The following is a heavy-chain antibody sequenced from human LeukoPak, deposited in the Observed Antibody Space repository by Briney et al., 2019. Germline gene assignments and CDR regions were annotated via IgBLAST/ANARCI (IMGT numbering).Heavy chain of an antibody. J-gene: IGHJ4*02. V-gene: IGHV3-7*01. CDR3: VRDDGATKPC. Sequence: PGGSLRLSCAASGLTISSYWMSWVRQAPGKGLEWVANIKRDGSEKYYVDSVKGRFTISRDNAKNSLYLQMNSLRVEDTAVYYCVRDDGATKPCWGQGTLVTVSS. CDR1: GLTISSYW. D-gene: IGHD1-26*01. CDR2: IKRDGSEK.